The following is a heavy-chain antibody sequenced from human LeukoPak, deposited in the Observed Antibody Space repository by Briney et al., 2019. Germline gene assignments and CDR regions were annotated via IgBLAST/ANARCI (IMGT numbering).Heavy chain of an antibody. D-gene: IGHD6-6*01. Sequence: SETLSLTCTVSGGSISSYYWNWIRQPPGKGLEWIGYIYYSGSTNYNPSLKSRVTISVDTSKNQFSLKLSSVTAADTAVYHCARAIAARRYFDYWGQGTLVTVSS. CDR2: IYYSGST. V-gene: IGHV4-59*01. CDR1: GGSISSYY. J-gene: IGHJ4*02. CDR3: ARAIAARRYFDY.